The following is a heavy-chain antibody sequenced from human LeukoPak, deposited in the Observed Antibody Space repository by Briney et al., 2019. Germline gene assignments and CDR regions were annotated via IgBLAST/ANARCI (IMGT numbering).Heavy chain of an antibody. V-gene: IGHV3-23*01. CDR2: ISGSSGTT. CDR1: GFTFSSYA. J-gene: IGHJ4*02. Sequence: GGSLRLSCAASGFTFSSYAMSWVRQAPGKGLEWVSSISGSSGTTYYADSVRGQFTISRDDSKNTLYLQMNSLRVEDTAVYYCAKRLGDYWGQGTLVTVSS. CDR3: AKRLGDY. D-gene: IGHD3-10*01.